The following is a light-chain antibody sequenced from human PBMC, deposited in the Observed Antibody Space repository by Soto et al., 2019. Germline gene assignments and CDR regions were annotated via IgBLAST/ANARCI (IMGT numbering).Light chain of an antibody. Sequence: DIQMTQSPSTLSASVGDRVTITCRASQTIGIWLAWYQQKPGKAPKHLIYKASNLESGLPSRFSGSGSGTEFTLTISSLQPHDSATYYCQHYYGYSRTFGQGTKLEMK. CDR3: QHYYGYSRT. J-gene: IGKJ2*01. V-gene: IGKV1-5*03. CDR1: QTIGIW. CDR2: KAS.